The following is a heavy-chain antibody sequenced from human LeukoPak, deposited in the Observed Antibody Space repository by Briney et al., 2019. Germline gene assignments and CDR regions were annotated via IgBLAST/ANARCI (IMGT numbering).Heavy chain of an antibody. CDR3: ARVTYYYDSSVYQDNDY. V-gene: IGHV4-30-4*01. D-gene: IGHD3-22*01. Sequence: SETLSLTCTVSGGSISSGDYYWSWIRQPPGKGLEWIGYIYYSGSTYYNPSLKSRVTISVDTSKNQFSLKLSSVTAADTAVYYCARVTYYYDSSVYQDNDYWGQGTLVTVSS. J-gene: IGHJ4*02. CDR2: IYYSGST. CDR1: GGSISSGDYY.